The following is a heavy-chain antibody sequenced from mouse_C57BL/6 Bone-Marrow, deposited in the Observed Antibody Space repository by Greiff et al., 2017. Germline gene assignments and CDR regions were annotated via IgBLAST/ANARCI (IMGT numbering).Heavy chain of an antibody. V-gene: IGHV5-12*01. CDR2: ISNGGGST. CDR3: ARPVGTNWDWYFDV. D-gene: IGHD4-1*01. J-gene: IGHJ1*03. Sequence: EVQGVESGGGLVQPGGSLKLSCAASGFTFSDYYMYWVRQTPEKRLEWVAYISNGGGSTYYPDTVKGRFTISRDNAKNTLYLQMSRLNSEYTAMYYCARPVGTNWDWYFDVWGTGTTVTVSS. CDR1: GFTFSDYY.